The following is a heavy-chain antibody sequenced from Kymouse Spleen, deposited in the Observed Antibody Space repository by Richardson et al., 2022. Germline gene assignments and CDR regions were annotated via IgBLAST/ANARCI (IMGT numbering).Heavy chain of an antibody. CDR1: GFTFSGSA. CDR2: IRSKANSYAT. CDR3: TSYYDIFNY. V-gene: IGHV3-73*02. J-gene: IGHJ4*02. Sequence: EVQLVESGGGLVQPGGSLKLSCAASGFTFSGSAMHWVRQASGKGLEWVGRIRSKANSYATAYAASVKGRFTISRDDSKNTAYLQMNSLKTEDTAVYYCTSYYDIFNYWGQGTLVTVSS. D-gene: IGHD3-9*01.